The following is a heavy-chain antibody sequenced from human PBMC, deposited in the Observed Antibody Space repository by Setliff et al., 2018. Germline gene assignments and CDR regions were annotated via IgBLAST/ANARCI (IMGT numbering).Heavy chain of an antibody. Sequence: PSETLSLTCTVSGGSISSSSYYWGWIRQPPGKGLEWIGSIYHSGSTYYNPSLKSRVTISVDTSKNQFSLKLSSVTAADTAVYYCARSAGYSSSWYNYYYGMDVWGQGITVTVSS. D-gene: IGHD6-13*01. CDR3: ARSAGYSSSWYNYYYGMDV. CDR1: GGSISSSSYY. V-gene: IGHV4-39*07. J-gene: IGHJ6*02. CDR2: IYHSGST.